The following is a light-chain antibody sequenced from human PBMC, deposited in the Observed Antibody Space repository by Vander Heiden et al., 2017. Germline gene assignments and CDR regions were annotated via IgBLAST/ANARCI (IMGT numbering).Light chain of an antibody. J-gene: IGKJ4*01. V-gene: IGKV2D-30*01. CDR3: MQGTHWLT. Sequence: DVVMTQSPPPLPVTLGQPASTSCRSRQSLVYSDGSTYLNWFQQRPGQSQRRLIDEVSNWDSGVPDRIGGSGSGTDFTLKISRVEAEDVGVYYCMQGTHWLTFGGGTKVEIK. CDR2: EVS. CDR1: QSLVYSDGSTY.